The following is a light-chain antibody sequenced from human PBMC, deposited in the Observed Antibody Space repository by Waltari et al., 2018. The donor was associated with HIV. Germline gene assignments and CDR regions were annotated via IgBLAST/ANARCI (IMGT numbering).Light chain of an antibody. V-gene: IGLV1-47*01. CDR3: ATWDDNLNTYV. CDR1: TSNTGDNY. Sequence: QSVLSQPPSMSGAPGQRVTPPCSGNTSNTGDNYVYWLHHGPRAAPKLFIFSNDRRPSGVPGRVSGSKAGTSAYLAISGLRPEDEADYYCATWDDNLNTYVFGPGTRLSVL. CDR2: SND. J-gene: IGLJ1*01.